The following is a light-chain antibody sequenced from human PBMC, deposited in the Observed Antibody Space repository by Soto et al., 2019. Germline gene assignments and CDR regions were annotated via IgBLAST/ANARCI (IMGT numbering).Light chain of an antibody. CDR3: QQYNSYSWT. J-gene: IGKJ1*01. Sequence: DIQMTQSPSTLSACVGDRVTITCRASQRISSWLAWYQQKPGKAPKLLICKASSLESGVPSRFIGSGSGKEFMLTISSLQPDDFATYYCQQYNSYSWTFGQGTKVEIK. CDR1: QRISSW. V-gene: IGKV1-5*03. CDR2: KAS.